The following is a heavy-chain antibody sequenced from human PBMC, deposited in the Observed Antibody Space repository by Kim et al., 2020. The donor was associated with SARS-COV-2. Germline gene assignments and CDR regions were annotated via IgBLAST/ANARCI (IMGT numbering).Heavy chain of an antibody. CDR2: T. D-gene: IGHD6-6*01. V-gene: IGHV4-4*02. J-gene: IGHJ4*02. CDR3: ARASSTSPFDY. Sequence: TNYHPYLKSQVTISVDKSKNQFSLKLSSVTAADTAVYYCARASSTSPFDYWGQGTLVTVSS.